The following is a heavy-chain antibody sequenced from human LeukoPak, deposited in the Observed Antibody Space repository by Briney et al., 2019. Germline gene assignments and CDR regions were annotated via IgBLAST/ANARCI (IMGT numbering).Heavy chain of an antibody. Sequence: SETLSLTCTVSGGSISSYYWSWIRQPPGKGLEWIGCIYYSGSTNYNPSLKSRVTISVDTSKNQFSLKLSSVTAADTAVYYCASSTGYSSGRYRGDYWGQGTLVTVSS. CDR1: GGSISSYY. V-gene: IGHV4-59*01. J-gene: IGHJ4*02. CDR2: IYYSGST. CDR3: ASSTGYSSGRYRGDY. D-gene: IGHD6-19*01.